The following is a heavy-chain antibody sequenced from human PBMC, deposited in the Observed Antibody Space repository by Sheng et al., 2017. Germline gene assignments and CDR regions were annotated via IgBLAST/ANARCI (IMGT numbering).Heavy chain of an antibody. Sequence: QVQLVQSGAEVKKPGSSVKVSCKASGGTFSSYAISWVRQAPGQGLEWMGGIIPIFGTANYAQKFQGRVTITTDESTSTAYMELSSLRSEDTAVYYCARVVLRSIAAPPGARDWFDPWGQGTLVTVSS. V-gene: IGHV1-69*05. CDR3: ARVVLRSIAAPPGARDWFDP. CDR2: IIPIFGTA. CDR1: GGTFSSYA. D-gene: IGHD6-6*01. J-gene: IGHJ5*02.